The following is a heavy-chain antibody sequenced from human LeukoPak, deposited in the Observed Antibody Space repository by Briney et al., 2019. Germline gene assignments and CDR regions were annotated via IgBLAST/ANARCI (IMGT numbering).Heavy chain of an antibody. J-gene: IGHJ4*02. CDR2: IYYSGST. CDR3: ARGAYGFSSGSGSSSYLDY. Sequence: SQTLSLTCTVSGGSISSGAYYWSWIRQHPGKGLEWIGYIYYSGSTYYNPSLKSRVTISVDTSKNQFSLKLSSVTAADTAVYYCARGAYGFSSGSGSSSYLDYWGQGTLVTVSS. V-gene: IGHV4-31*03. CDR1: GGSISSGAYY. D-gene: IGHD3-10*01.